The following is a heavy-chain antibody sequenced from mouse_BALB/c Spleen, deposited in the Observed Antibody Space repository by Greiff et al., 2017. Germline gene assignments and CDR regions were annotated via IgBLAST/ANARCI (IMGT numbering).Heavy chain of an antibody. CDR3: ARALTGDY. J-gene: IGHJ2*01. CDR1: GFTFTDYY. Sequence: EVQRVESGGGLVQPGGSLRLSCATSGFTFTDYYMSWVRQPPGKALEWLGFIRNKANGYTTEYSASVKGRFTIYRDNPQSILYLQMNTLKAEDSATYCCARALTGDYWGQGTTLTVSS. CDR2: IRNKANGYTT. V-gene: IGHV7-3*02. D-gene: IGHD4-1*01.